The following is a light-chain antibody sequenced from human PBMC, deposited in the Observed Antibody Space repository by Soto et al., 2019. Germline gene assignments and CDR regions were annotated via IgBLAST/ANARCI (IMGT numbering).Light chain of an antibody. CDR3: QKYNYAPLT. Sequence: DVQMTQSPSSLSASVGDRVTITCRASQGISSYLAWYQQKPGKVPKLLIYAASTLQSGVPSRFSGSGSGTDFTLTISSLQPEDVATYYCQKYNYAPLTFGQGTKVDI. CDR1: QGISSY. J-gene: IGKJ1*01. V-gene: IGKV1-27*01. CDR2: AAS.